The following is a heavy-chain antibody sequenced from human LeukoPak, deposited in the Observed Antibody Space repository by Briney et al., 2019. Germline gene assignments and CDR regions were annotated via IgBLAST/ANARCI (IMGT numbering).Heavy chain of an antibody. J-gene: IGHJ4*02. CDR3: ATKTPGNYPYDF. D-gene: IGHD3-22*01. CDR1: GLVFRSSP. Sequence: GGSLRLSCIASGLVFRSSPMNWVRQAPGKGLEWVSTSGTDGDTYYADSVRGRFTISRDFSKNTVFLQMTRLRVEDTAIYYCATKTPGNYPYDFWGQGTLVVVSP. CDR2: SGTDGDT. V-gene: IGHV3-23*01.